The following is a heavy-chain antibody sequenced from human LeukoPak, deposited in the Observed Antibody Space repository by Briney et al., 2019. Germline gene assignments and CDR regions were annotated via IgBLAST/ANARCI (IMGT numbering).Heavy chain of an antibody. Sequence: SETLSLTCTVSGGSVSSGSYYWSWIRQPPGKGLEWIGYIYYSGSTIYNPSLKSRVTISVDTSENQFSLKLSSVTAADTAVYYCARVSTGYSYGSTSFDYWGQGTLATVSS. CDR3: ARVSTGYSYGSTSFDY. CDR2: IYYSGST. CDR1: GGSVSSGSYY. J-gene: IGHJ4*02. V-gene: IGHV4-61*01. D-gene: IGHD5-18*01.